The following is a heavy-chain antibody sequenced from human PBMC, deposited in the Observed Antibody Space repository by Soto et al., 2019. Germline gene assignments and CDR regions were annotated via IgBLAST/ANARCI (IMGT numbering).Heavy chain of an antibody. D-gene: IGHD6-13*01. CDR3: ARVGIAAAGNWFDP. CDR2: IYYSGST. J-gene: IGHJ5*02. V-gene: IGHV4-30-4*01. Sequence: SATLSLTCTVSGGSISSGDYYWSWIRQPPGKGLEWIGYIYYSGSTYYNPSLKSRVTISVDTSKNQFSLKLSSVTAADTAVYYCARVGIAAAGNWFDPWGQGTLVTVSS. CDR1: GGSISSGDYY.